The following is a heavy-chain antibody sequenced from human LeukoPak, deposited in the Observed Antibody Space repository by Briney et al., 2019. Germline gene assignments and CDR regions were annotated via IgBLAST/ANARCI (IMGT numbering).Heavy chain of an antibody. CDR2: ISSDTTYT. Sequence: GGSLRLSCAASGFTFSDNYMNWIRQAPGKGLEWVSYISSDTTYTDYADSVKGRFTTSRDNAEKLLYLQMNSLRAEDTAIYYCARDQSITTFGAFDIWGQGTMVTVSS. J-gene: IGHJ3*02. CDR3: ARDQSITTFGAFDI. V-gene: IGHV3-11*06. CDR1: GFTFSDNY. D-gene: IGHD3-10*02.